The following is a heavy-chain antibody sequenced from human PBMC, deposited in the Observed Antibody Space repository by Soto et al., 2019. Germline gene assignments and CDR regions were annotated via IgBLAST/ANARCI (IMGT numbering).Heavy chain of an antibody. CDR2: IYYSGST. J-gene: IGHJ5*02. D-gene: IGHD3-3*01. CDR1: GGSISSYY. CDR3: ASSTIFGVVTSGP. V-gene: IGHV4-59*01. Sequence: SETLSLTCTVSGGSISSYYWSWIRQPPGEGLEWIGYIYYSGSTNYNPSLKSRVTISVDTSKNQFSLKLSSVTAADTAVYYCASSTIFGVVTSGPWGQGTLVTVSS.